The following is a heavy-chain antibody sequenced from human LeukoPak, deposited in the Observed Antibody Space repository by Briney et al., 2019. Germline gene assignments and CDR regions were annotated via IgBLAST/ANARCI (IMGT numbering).Heavy chain of an antibody. J-gene: IGHJ3*01. CDR3: ARGIVATLVLYL. D-gene: IGHD5-12*01. CDR2: INHSGST. V-gene: IGHV4-34*01. Sequence: SETLSLTCAVYGGSFSGYYWSWIRQPPGKGLEWIGEINHSGSTNYNPSLKSRVTVSVDTSKNQFSLKLSSVTAADTAVYYCARGIVATLVLYLWGQGTMVTVSS. CDR1: GGSFSGYY.